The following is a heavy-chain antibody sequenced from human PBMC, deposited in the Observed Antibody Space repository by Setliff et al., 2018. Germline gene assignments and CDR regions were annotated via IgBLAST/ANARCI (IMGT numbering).Heavy chain of an antibody. CDR1: GYTFTSYD. Sequence: ASVKVSCKASGYTFTSYDINWVRHATGQGLEWMGWMNPSSGNTGYAQKFQGRVTMTRNTGISTAYMKLSSLSSEDTAVYYSAVDPKTFPQCYYYYGMDVWGQGTTVTVSS. J-gene: IGHJ6*02. V-gene: IGHV1-8*02. D-gene: IGHD2-21*01. CDR3: AVDPKTFPQCYYYYGMDV. CDR2: MNPSSGNT.